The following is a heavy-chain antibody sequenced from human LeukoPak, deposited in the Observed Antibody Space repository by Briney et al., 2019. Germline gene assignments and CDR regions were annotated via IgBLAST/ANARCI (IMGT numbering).Heavy chain of an antibody. CDR3: AKAAGDRGAYYYYGMDV. Sequence: GGSLRLSCAASGFTFSSYAMSWVRQAPGKGLEWVSAISGSGGSTYYADSVKGRFTISRDNSKNTLYLQMNSLRAEDTAVYYCAKAAGDRGAYYYYGMDVWGQGTTVTVSS. CDR2: ISGSGGST. V-gene: IGHV3-23*01. J-gene: IGHJ6*02. D-gene: IGHD2-21*02. CDR1: GFTFSSYA.